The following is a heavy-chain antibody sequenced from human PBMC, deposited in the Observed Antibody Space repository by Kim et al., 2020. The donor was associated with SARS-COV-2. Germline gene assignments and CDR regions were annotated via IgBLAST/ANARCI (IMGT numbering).Heavy chain of an antibody. J-gene: IGHJ4*02. CDR2: IKQDGSEK. V-gene: IGHV3-7*01. Sequence: GGSLRLSCAVSGFTFSGYWMSWVRQAPGKGLEWVANIKQDGSEKYYVDSVKGRFTISRDNAENSLDLQMNSLRVEDTAIYYCARGSVGYHDTTPPNYWGQGTLVAVSS. CDR3: ARGSVGYHDTTPPNY. D-gene: IGHD3-22*01. CDR1: GFTFSGYW.